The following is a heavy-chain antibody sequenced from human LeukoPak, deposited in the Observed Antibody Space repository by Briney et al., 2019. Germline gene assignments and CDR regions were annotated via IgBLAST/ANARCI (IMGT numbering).Heavy chain of an antibody. Sequence: SVTVSCKASGGTFSSYAISWVRQAPGQGLEWMGGIIPIFGTTNYAQKLQGRVTITADESTSTAYMELSSLRSEDTAVYYCASRTYTYDSSGYYRRNYYFDYWGQGTLVTVSS. V-gene: IGHV1-69*01. J-gene: IGHJ4*02. CDR1: GGTFSSYA. CDR2: IIPIFGTT. D-gene: IGHD3-22*01. CDR3: ASRTYTYDSSGYYRRNYYFDY.